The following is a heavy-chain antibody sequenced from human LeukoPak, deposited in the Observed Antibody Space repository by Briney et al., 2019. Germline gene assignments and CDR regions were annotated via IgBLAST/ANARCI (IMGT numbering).Heavy chain of an antibody. D-gene: IGHD1-1*01. CDR2: IWYDGSTD. V-gene: IGHV3-33*01. Sequence: GGSLRLSCAASRFSFSSHGMHCVRQAPGKGLEWVAVIWYDGSTDYYAGSVKGRFTISRDNSKNMLYLQMNSLRAEDTAVYYCARDRTARHLDYWGQGTLVIVSS. CDR3: ARDRTARHLDY. CDR1: RFSFSSHG. J-gene: IGHJ4*02.